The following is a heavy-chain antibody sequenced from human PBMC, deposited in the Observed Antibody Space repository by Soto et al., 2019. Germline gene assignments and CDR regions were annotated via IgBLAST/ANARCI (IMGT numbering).Heavy chain of an antibody. CDR3: TTDPPVLRYFDWPQGYY. Sequence: GGSLRLSCAASGFTFSNAWMSWVRQAPGKGLEWVGRIKSKTDGGTTDYAAPVKGRFTISRDDSKNTLYLQMNSLKTEDTAVYYCTTDPPVLRYFDWPQGYYWGQGTLVTVSS. CDR1: GFTFSNAW. V-gene: IGHV3-15*01. CDR2: IKSKTDGGTT. D-gene: IGHD3-9*01. J-gene: IGHJ4*02.